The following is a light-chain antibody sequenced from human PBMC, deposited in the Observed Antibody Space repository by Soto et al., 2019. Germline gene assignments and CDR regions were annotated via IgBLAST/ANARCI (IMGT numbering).Light chain of an antibody. Sequence: VVLTQSPATLSVSPGERVTLSCRASQTIRDNYLAWYQQKPGQAPRLLIYGASGRATGIPDRFSGSGSGTEFTLTISSLQSGDLAVYYCQQYSSWYTFGQGTKLESK. CDR1: QTIRDNY. V-gene: IGKV3D-15*01. CDR2: GAS. CDR3: QQYSSWYT. J-gene: IGKJ2*01.